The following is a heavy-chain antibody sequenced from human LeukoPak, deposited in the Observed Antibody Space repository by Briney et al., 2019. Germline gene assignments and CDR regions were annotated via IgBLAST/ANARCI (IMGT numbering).Heavy chain of an antibody. J-gene: IGHJ4*02. D-gene: IGHD3-10*01. V-gene: IGHV3-23*01. CDR1: GFTFSSYA. Sequence: GGSLRLSCAASGFTFSSYAMSWVRQAPGKGPEWVSAITGSGGSTYYADSVKGRFTISRDSSKNTLYLQMNSLRAEDTAVYYCAKAEGSKTNSGYFDYWGQGTLVTVSS. CDR3: AKAEGSKTNSGYFDY. CDR2: ITGSGGST.